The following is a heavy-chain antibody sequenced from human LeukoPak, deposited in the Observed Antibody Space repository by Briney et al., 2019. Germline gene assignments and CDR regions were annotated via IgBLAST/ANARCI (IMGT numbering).Heavy chain of an antibody. V-gene: IGHV3-30*18. CDR1: GFTFSHYG. D-gene: IGHD2/OR15-2a*01. J-gene: IGHJ4*02. CDR3: AKAGDFYGPGD. Sequence: PGGSLRLSCAASGFTFSHYGIHWVRQAPGEGLEWMAVISHDGSKKYYADSVKGRLSMSRDNSNNTLYLHMNSLRVEDTAVYYCAKAGDFYGPGDWGQGTLVTVSS. CDR2: ISHDGSKK.